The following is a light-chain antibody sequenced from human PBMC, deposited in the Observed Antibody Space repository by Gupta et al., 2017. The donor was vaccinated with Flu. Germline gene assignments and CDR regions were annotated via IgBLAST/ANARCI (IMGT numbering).Light chain of an antibody. CDR1: SSDLGGYHY. J-gene: IGLJ3*02. CDR2: EVT. CDR3: GSYTSSCIWV. V-gene: IGLV2-14*01. Sequence: FALAQPASLALPPGQSFPISCTGTSSDLGGYHYLSWYQQPPGTAPKLMIYEVTNLPSGVANRFCGSKSGNTASLTIAGLEAEDEADYCCGSYTSSCIWVFGGGTKLTVL.